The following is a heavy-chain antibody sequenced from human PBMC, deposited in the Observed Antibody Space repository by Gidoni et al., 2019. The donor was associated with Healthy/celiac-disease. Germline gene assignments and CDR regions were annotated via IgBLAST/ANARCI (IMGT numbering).Heavy chain of an antibody. CDR1: GGSFSGYY. Sequence: VQLQQWGAGLLKPSETLSLTCAVYGGSFSGYYRSWIRQPPGKGLEWIGEINHSGSTNYNPSLKSRVTISVDTSKNQFSLKLSSVTAADTAVYYCASDHYSNSDWGQGTLVTVSS. D-gene: IGHD4-4*01. CDR3: ASDHYSNSD. CDR2: INHSGST. J-gene: IGHJ4*02. V-gene: IGHV4-34*01.